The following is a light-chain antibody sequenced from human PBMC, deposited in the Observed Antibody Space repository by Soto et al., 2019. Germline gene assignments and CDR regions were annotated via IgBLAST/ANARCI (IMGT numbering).Light chain of an antibody. CDR3: LQYGASPLS. J-gene: IGKJ4*01. CDR2: DAS. Sequence: EIVLTQSPDTLSLSPGERATLSCRASQTVPGTYLAWYQQKPGQAPSLLISDASSRATGIPDRFSGSGSGTDFTLTITRLEHADFAVYYCLQYGASPLSFGGGTKVEI. CDR1: QTVPGTY. V-gene: IGKV3-20*01.